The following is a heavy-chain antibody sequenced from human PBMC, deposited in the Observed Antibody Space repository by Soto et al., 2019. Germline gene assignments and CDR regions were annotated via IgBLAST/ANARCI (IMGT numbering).Heavy chain of an antibody. J-gene: IGHJ5*02. CDR3: AREVLYSYGSRGNWFDP. Sequence: GGSLRLSCAASGFTFSSYSMNWVRQAPGKGLEWVSYISSSSSTIYYADSVKGRFTISRDNSKNTLYLQMNSLRAEDTAVYYCAREVLYSYGSRGNWFDPWGQGTLVTVSS. CDR2: ISSSSSTI. CDR1: GFTFSSYS. D-gene: IGHD5-18*01. V-gene: IGHV3-48*01.